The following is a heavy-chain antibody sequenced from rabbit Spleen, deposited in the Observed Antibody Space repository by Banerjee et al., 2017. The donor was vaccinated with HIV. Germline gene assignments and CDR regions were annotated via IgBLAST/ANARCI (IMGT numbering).Heavy chain of an antibody. CDR2: IYPVFGIT. D-gene: IGHD4-1*01. J-gene: IGHJ4*01. V-gene: IGHV1S47*01. CDR3: ARNANGGWDL. CDR1: GFDFSSYG. Sequence: QEQLVESGGGLIQPGGSLKLSCKASGFDFSSYGVSWVRQAPGKGLEWIGDIYPVFGITNYANWVKGRFTISSDNAQNTVDLQMNSLTPADTATYFCARNANGGWDLWGPGTLVTVS.